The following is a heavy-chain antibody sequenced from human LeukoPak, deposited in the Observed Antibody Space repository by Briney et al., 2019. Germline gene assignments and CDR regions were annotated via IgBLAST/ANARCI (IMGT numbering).Heavy chain of an antibody. CDR3: AKDGRWLQSPFDY. Sequence: GGSRRLSCAASGFTFSNYVMSWVRQAPGKGLEWVSAISGSVGSTSYADSVKDRFTIPRDNSKNTLYLQMNSLRAEDTAVYYCAKDGRWLQSPFDYWGQGTLVTVSS. CDR1: GFTFSNYV. V-gene: IGHV3-23*01. J-gene: IGHJ4*02. D-gene: IGHD5-24*01. CDR2: ISGSVGST.